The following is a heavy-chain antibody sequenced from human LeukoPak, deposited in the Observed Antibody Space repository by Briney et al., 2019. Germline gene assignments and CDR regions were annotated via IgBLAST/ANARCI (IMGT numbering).Heavy chain of an antibody. J-gene: IGHJ1*01. D-gene: IGHD6-19*01. CDR3: ARAEYSSGWYVD. CDR1: GGSISSYY. V-gene: IGHV4-59*06. CDR2: ISYSGST. Sequence: PSETLSLTCTVSGGSISSYYWSWIRQHPGKGLEWIGYISYSGSTYYNPSLQSRVTISVDTSKNQFSLRLTSVTAADTAVYYCARAEYSSGWYVDWGQGTLVTVSS.